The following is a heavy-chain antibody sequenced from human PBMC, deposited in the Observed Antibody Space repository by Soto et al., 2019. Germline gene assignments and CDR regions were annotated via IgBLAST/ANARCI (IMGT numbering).Heavy chain of an antibody. J-gene: IGHJ4*02. CDR1: GFNFADYA. CDR3: AKTPTEAVGTQFFDL. D-gene: IGHD6-19*01. V-gene: IGHV3-23*01. Sequence: EMKLMASGGGLVQPGGSLRLSCAGSGFNFADYALAWVRQAPGKGLEWVTSISGASYGSFTADSLRGRFTVYRDNSKDTLFLQMKNLRVEDTAIYYCAKTPTEAVGTQFFDLWGQGTLVTVSS. CDR2: ISGASYGS.